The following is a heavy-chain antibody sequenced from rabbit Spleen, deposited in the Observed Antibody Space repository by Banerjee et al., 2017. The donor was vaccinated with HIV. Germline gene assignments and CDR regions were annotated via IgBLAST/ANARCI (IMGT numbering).Heavy chain of an antibody. J-gene: IGHJ4*01. CDR2: IHGGSKNNI. Sequence: QSLEESGGDLVKPGASLTLTCTASGFSFIAGYYMCWVRQAPGKGLEWIACIHGGSKNNIYYASWAKGRFTISKTSSTTVTLRMTSLTVADTATYFCARAENNWGYFKLWGPGTLVTVS. CDR3: ARAENNWGYFKL. V-gene: IGHV1S40*01. D-gene: IGHD3-1*01. CDR1: GFSFIAGYY.